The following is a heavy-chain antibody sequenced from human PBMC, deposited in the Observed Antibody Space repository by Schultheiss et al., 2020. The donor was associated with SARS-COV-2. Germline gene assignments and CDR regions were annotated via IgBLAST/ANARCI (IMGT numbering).Heavy chain of an antibody. CDR1: GGSISSYY. V-gene: IGHV4-59*12. Sequence: SQTLSLTCTVSGGSISSYYWSWIRQPPGKGLEWIGYIYYSGSTNYNPSLKSRVTMSVDTSKNQFSLTVRSVTAADTAVYYCARVATPGWWFDPWGQGTLVTVSS. CDR3: ARVATPGWWFDP. CDR2: IYYSGST. D-gene: IGHD5-12*01. J-gene: IGHJ5*02.